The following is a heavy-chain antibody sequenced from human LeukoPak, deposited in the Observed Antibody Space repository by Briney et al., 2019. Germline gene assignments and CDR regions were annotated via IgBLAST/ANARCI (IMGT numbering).Heavy chain of an antibody. Sequence: GASVKVSCKASGGTFSSYAISWVRQAPGQGLEWMGGIIPIFGTANYAQKFQGRVTITADESTSTAYMELSSLRSEDTAVYYCASRDIVVVPAAIPEEYFQHWGQGTLVTVSS. V-gene: IGHV1-69*13. CDR1: GGTFSSYA. CDR3: ASRDIVVVPAAIPEEYFQH. D-gene: IGHD2-2*02. J-gene: IGHJ1*01. CDR2: IIPIFGTA.